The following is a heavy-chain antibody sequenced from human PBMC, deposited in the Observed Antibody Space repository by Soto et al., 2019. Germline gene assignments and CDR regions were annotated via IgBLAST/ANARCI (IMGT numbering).Heavy chain of an antibody. CDR1: KLTVGSSY. Sequence: PGGSLRLSCAASKLTVGSSYMTWVRQAPGKGLEWVSVIYSGGLTYYADSVKGRFTISRDTSKNTLYLQMNSLRAEDTAAYYCAKDRGPVRFLEWPLAYWGQGTLVTVSS. V-gene: IGHV3-53*01. D-gene: IGHD3-3*01. J-gene: IGHJ4*02. CDR2: IYSGGLT. CDR3: AKDRGPVRFLEWPLAY.